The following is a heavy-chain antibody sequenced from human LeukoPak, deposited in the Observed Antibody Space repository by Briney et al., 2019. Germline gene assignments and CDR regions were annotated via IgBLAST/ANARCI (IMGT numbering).Heavy chain of an antibody. CDR2: INPNSGGT. D-gene: IGHD3-10*01. CDR3: ARVKGSGSYLSDY. Sequence: GASVKVSCKASGYTFTGYYMHWVRQAPGQGLEWMGWINPNSGGTNYAQKFQGRVTMTRDTSISTAYMELSRLRSDGTAVYYCARVKGSGSYLSDYWGQGTLVTVSS. CDR1: GYTFTGYY. J-gene: IGHJ4*02. V-gene: IGHV1-2*02.